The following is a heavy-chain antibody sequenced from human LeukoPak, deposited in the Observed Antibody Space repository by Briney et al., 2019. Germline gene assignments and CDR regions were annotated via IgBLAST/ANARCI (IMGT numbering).Heavy chain of an antibody. V-gene: IGHV3-7*01. CDR2: IDQHGTEK. CDR1: GFLFSGHY. J-gene: IGHJ4*02. CDR3: AKAVVAADSFEY. D-gene: IGHD2-15*01. Sequence: GGSLRLSCAASGFLFSGHYMNWVRQAPGKGLEWVANIDQHGTEKQYVESVKGRFTISRDNTKNSVYLQMDNLRVEDTAVYYCAKAVVAADSFEYWGQGTQVTVSS.